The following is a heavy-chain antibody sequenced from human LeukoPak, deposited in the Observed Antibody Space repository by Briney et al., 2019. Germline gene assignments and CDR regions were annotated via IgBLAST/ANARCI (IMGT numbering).Heavy chain of an antibody. Sequence: KSGGSLRLSCAASGFRFSDFTMTWVRQAPGKGPEWVSAIGGRGGSKYYADSLGGRFTISRDNAKNSLYLQMNSLRAEDTAVYYCARDDYGGNSCAFDIWGQGTMVTVSS. D-gene: IGHD4-17*01. J-gene: IGHJ3*02. CDR3: ARDDYGGNSCAFDI. CDR1: GFRFSDFT. V-gene: IGHV3-21*01. CDR2: IGGRGGSK.